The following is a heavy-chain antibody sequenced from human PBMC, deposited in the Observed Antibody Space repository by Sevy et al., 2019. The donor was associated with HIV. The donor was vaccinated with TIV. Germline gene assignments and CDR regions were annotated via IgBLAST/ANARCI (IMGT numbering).Heavy chain of an antibody. CDR3: ATFSVGY. CDR2: INQDGNEK. V-gene: IGHV3-7*01. J-gene: IGHJ4*02. D-gene: IGHD3-3*01. Sequence: GGSLRLSCAASGFTFSDSWMHWVRQAPGKGLEWVANINQDGNEKYSVDSVKCRFTISRDNAKNSLYLQMNSLRDDDMAVYYCATFSVGYWGQGTLVTVSS. CDR1: GFTFSDSW.